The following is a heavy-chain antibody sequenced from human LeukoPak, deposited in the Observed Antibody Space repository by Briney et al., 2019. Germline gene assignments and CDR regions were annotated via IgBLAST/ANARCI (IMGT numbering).Heavy chain of an antibody. CDR3: ARSGAAGPDPAPSDAFDI. CDR2: INPNGGGT. D-gene: IGHD6-13*01. J-gene: IGHJ3*02. V-gene: IGHV1-2*06. Sequence: ASVKVSCKASGYTLIGYYMHWVRQAPEQGLEWMGRINPNGGGTNYAQKFQGRVTMTRDTSISTAYMELSRLRSDDTAVYYCARSGAAGPDPAPSDAFDIWGQGTMVTVSS. CDR1: GYTLIGYY.